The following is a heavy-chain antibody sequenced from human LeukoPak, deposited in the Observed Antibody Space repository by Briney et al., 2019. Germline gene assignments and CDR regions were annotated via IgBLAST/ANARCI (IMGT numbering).Heavy chain of an antibody. D-gene: IGHD5-24*01. Sequence: SETLSLTCTVSGGSISSGSYYWSWIRQPPGKGLEWIGSIPYSGNTKYNPSLKSRVTISLDTSKNQFSLRLSSVTAADTAVYYCARAEGDGFNYYFDYWGQGTLVTVSS. CDR3: ARAEGDGFNYYFDY. V-gene: IGHV4-61*01. CDR1: GGSISSGSYY. J-gene: IGHJ4*02. CDR2: IPYSGNT.